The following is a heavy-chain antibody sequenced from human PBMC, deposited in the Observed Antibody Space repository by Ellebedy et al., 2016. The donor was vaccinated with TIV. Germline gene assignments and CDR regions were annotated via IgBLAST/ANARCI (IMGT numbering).Heavy chain of an antibody. V-gene: IGHV3-30-3*01. CDR1: GFPFNDYG. CDR2: ISFDGGNR. D-gene: IGHD2-15*01. CDR3: ARGSRDQYAAPVVM. J-gene: IGHJ3*02. Sequence: PGGSLRLSCSASGFPFNDYGMHWVRQPPGKGLEWVAVISFDGGNRYFSDSVKGRFTISRDNSKNTLSLQVSSLRAEDTAVYYCARGSRDQYAAPVVMWGQGTMVSVSS.